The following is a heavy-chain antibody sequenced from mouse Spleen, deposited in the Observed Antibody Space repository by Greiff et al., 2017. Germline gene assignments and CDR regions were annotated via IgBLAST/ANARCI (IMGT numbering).Heavy chain of an antibody. CDR2: IDPSDSYT. D-gene: IGHD2-1*01. V-gene: IGHV1-69*01. CDR1: GYTFTSYW. CDR3: AYGNGPYYAMDY. J-gene: IGHJ4*01. Sequence: VQLKQPGAELVMPGASVKLSCKASGYTFTSYWMHWVKQRPGQGLEWIGEIDPSDSYTNYNQKFKGKATLTVDKSSSTAYMQLSSLTSEDSAVYYCAYGNGPYYAMDYWGQGTSVTVSS.